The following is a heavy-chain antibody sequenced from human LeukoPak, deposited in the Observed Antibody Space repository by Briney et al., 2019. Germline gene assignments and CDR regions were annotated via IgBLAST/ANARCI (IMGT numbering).Heavy chain of an antibody. Sequence: PGGSLRLSCAASGFTFSDYYMSWIRQAPGKGLEWVSYISSSGSTIYYADSVKGRFTISRDNAKNSLYLQTNSLRAEDTAVYYCARAQPVVGATYFDYWGQGTLVTVSS. V-gene: IGHV3-11*04. D-gene: IGHD1-26*01. J-gene: IGHJ4*02. CDR1: GFTFSDYY. CDR3: ARAQPVVGATYFDY. CDR2: ISSSGSTI.